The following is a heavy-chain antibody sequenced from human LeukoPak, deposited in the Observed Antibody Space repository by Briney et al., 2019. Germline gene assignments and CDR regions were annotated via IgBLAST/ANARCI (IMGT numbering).Heavy chain of an antibody. CDR1: GYTFTSYG. CDR2: ISAYNGNT. CDR3: ARDNYGSGSPRMDV. D-gene: IGHD3-10*01. J-gene: IGHJ6*04. V-gene: IGHV1-18*04. Sequence: ASVKVSCKASGYTFTSYGISWVRQAPGQGLEWMGWISAYNGNTNYAQKLQGRVTMTTDTSTSTAYMELRSLRSNDTAVYYCARDNYGSGSPRMDVWGKGTTVTVSS.